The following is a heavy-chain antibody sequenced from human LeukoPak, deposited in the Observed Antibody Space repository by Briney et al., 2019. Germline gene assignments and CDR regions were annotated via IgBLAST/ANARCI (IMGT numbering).Heavy chain of an antibody. J-gene: IGHJ4*02. V-gene: IGHV3-48*03. CDR3: AGGSQYGGSYVD. Sequence: PGGSLRLSCAASGVTFTNYEMAWVRQAPGMGLEWVSYISDSGTITKYVDAVKGRFTISRDNARNSVYLQLESLRVEDTALYYCAGGSQYGGSYVDWGQGTLVTVSS. D-gene: IGHD1-26*01. CDR1: GVTFTNYE. CDR2: ISDSGTIT.